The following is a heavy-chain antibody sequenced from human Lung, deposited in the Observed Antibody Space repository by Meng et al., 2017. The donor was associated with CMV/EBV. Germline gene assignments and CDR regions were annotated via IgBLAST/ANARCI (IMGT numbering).Heavy chain of an antibody. CDR1: GGSISSSNW. CDR2: IYHSGST. D-gene: IGHD2-21*02. J-gene: IGHJ4*02. V-gene: IGHV4-4*02. CDR3: ARVVTALWGYYFDY. Sequence: QGQLPGAGPGLVKPSGTRSLTCAVSGGSISSSNWWSWVRQPPGKGLEWIGEIYHSGSTNYNPSLKSRVTISVDKSKNQFSLKLSSVTAADTAVYYCARVVTALWGYYFDYWGQGTLVTVSS.